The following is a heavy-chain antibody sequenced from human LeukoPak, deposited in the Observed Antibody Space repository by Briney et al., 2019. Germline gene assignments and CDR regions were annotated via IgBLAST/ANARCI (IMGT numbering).Heavy chain of an antibody. V-gene: IGHV3-11*01. J-gene: IGHJ4*02. D-gene: IGHD2-2*01. CDR3: ARADIVVVPASDY. CDR1: GFTFSDYY. CDR2: ISSSGSII. Sequence: GGALRLSCAASGFTFSDYYMSWIRQAPGKGLEWVSYISSSGSIIYYADSVKGRFTISRDNAKNSLYLQMNSLRAEDTAVYYCARADIVVVPASDYWGQGTLVTVSS.